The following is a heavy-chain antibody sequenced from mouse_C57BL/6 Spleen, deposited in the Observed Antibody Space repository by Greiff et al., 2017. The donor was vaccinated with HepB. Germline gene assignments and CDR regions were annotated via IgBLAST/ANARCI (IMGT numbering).Heavy chain of an antibody. Sequence: EVKLMESGGGLVKPGGSLKLSCAASGFTFSSYAISWVRQTPEKRLEWVATISDGGSYTYYPDNVKGRFTISRDNAKNNLYLQMSHLKSEDTAMYYCARSRVFDYWGQGTTLTVSS. V-gene: IGHV5-4*03. CDR2: ISDGGSYT. CDR1: GFTFSSYA. CDR3: ARSRVFDY. J-gene: IGHJ2*01.